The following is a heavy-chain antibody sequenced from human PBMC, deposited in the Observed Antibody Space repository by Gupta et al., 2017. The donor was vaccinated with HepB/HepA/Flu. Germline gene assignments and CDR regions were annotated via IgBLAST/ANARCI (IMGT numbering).Heavy chain of an antibody. J-gene: IGHJ4*02. CDR2: INPNTNYA. V-gene: IGHV1-2*02. Sequence: QVQLVQSGAEVKEPVASVKVSCKTSGYTFTDYHIHWVRQAPGQGLEWMGWINPNTNYADYARKFQFRVKMTRDTSISTVYMELSRLTYGDTAVYYCARIAPGRDATPSPFDYWGQGTLVTVSS. CDR1: GYTFTDYH. CDR3: ARIAPGRDATPSPFDY. D-gene: IGHD2-15*01.